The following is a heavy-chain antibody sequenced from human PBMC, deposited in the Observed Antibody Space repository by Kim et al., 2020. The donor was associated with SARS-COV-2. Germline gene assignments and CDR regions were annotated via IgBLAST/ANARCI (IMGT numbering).Heavy chain of an antibody. D-gene: IGHD3-9*01. CDR3: AKELRWYFDWLPYYYYYGMDV. Sequence: GGSLRLSCAASGFTFSSYGMHWVRQAPGKGLEWVAVISYDGSNKYYADSVKGRFTISRDNSKNTLYLQMNSLRAEDTAVYYCAKELRWYFDWLPYYYYYGMDVWGQGTTVTVSS. CDR2: ISYDGSNK. J-gene: IGHJ6*02. V-gene: IGHV3-30*18. CDR1: GFTFSSYG.